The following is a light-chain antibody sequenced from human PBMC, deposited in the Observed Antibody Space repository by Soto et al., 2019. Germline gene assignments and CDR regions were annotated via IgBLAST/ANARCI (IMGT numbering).Light chain of an antibody. CDR2: SNN. J-gene: IGLJ3*02. V-gene: IGLV1-44*01. CDR3: AAWDDSLTGWV. Sequence: QSVLTQPPSASGTPGQRVTISCSGSSSNIGSTPVSWYQQLPGTAPKLLIYSNNQRPSGVPDRFSGSKSGTSAPLAISGLQSEDEADYYWAAWDDSLTGWVFGGGTQLTVL. CDR1: SSNIGSTP.